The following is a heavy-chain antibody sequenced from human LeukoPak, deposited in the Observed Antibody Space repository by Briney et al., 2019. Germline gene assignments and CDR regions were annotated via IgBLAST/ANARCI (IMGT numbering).Heavy chain of an antibody. Sequence: GGSLRLSCSASGFTLSTYSMHWVRQAPGKGLEYVSAISRSGGDTYYPDSVKGRFTISRDNSENTLYLQMTSLRPEDTAVYYCVKGSGTGWYGYWGQGTLVTVSS. V-gene: IGHV3-64D*06. D-gene: IGHD6-19*01. CDR3: VKGSGTGWYGY. CDR1: GFTLSTYS. CDR2: ISRSGGDT. J-gene: IGHJ4*02.